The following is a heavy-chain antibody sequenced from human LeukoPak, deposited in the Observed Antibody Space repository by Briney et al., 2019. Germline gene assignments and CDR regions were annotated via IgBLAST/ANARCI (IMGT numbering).Heavy chain of an antibody. J-gene: IGHJ4*02. CDR2: IYYSWST. V-gene: IGHV4-39*01. CDR3: ARQGQRLVVFDH. Sequence: SETLSLTCTVSGGSISSSSYYWGWIRQPPGKGLEWIGSIYYSWSTYYNPSLKSRVTISVDTSKNQFSLKLSSVTAADTAVYYCARQGQRLVVFDHWGQGTLVTVSS. CDR1: GGSISSSSYY. D-gene: IGHD6-19*01.